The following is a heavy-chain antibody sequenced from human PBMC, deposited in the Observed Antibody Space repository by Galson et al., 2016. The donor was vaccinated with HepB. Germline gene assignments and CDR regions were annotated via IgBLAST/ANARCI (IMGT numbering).Heavy chain of an antibody. CDR2: VTASSED. V-gene: IGHV3-23*01. Sequence: SLRLSCAPSGFIFSSYGMAWVRQAPGKGLDWVAGVTASSEDYYADSVKGRFTISRDNSKKTLYLQMNSLRAEDTAVYYCAKMSCGGICYAAYFYALDVWGQGTPVTVSS. CDR1: GFIFSSYG. D-gene: IGHD2-15*01. J-gene: IGHJ6*02. CDR3: AKMSCGGICYAAYFYALDV.